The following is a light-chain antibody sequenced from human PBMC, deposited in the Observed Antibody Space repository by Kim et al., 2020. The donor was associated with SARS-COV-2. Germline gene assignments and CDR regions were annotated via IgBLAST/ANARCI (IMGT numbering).Light chain of an antibody. CDR3: QAWDGSAGVV. CDR2: QDT. CDR1: KLGDNY. V-gene: IGLV3-1*01. J-gene: IGLJ2*01. Sequence: GDKLGDNYVWWYQQKPGQPPLLIISQDTSRPSGIPARCSGANSGNTAALLISETQEMDEAAYYCQAWDGSAGVVFGGGTELTVL.